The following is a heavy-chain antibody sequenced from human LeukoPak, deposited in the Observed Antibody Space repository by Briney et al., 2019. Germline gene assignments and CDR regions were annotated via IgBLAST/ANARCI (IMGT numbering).Heavy chain of an antibody. CDR1: GFTFSSYE. CDR3: AKGGSYYDSRLDY. D-gene: IGHD3-22*01. CDR2: ISYDGNNK. Sequence: GGSLRLSCAASGFTFSSYEMNWVRQAPGKGLEWVALISYDGNNKYYADSVKGRFTISRDNSKNTLYLQMNSLRAEDTAVYYCAKGGSYYDSRLDYWGQGTLVTVSS. J-gene: IGHJ4*02. V-gene: IGHV3-30*18.